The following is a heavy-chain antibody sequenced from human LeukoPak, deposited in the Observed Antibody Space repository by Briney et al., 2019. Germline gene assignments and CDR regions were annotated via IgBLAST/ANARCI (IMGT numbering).Heavy chain of an antibody. CDR3: VRDPTTVTTFFDL. V-gene: IGHV4-30-4*08. J-gene: IGHJ5*01. CDR2: IYYSGST. CDR1: GGSISSGDYY. Sequence: SQTLSLTCTVSGGSISSGDYYWSWIRQPPGKGLEWVGYIYYSGSTYYNPSRKSRVTISVDTSKNQLSLKLSSLTAADTAVYYCVRDPTTVTTFFDLWGQGTLVTVSS. D-gene: IGHD4-17*01.